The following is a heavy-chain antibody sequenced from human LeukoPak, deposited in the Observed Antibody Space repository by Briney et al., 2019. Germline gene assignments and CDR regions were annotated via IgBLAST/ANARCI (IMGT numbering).Heavy chain of an antibody. V-gene: IGHV7-4-1*02. CDR1: GYTFTDYA. J-gene: IGHJ4*02. Sequence: GASVKVSCKAPGYTFTDYAMNWVRQAPGQGLEWMGWIHPSTGNPTYAQGFTGRFVFSLDTSVSTTYLQISGLKAEDTAVYFCARAFQSLGGLSLPDYWGQGTLVTVSS. CDR2: IHPSTGNP. CDR3: ARAFQSLGGLSLPDY. D-gene: IGHD3-16*02.